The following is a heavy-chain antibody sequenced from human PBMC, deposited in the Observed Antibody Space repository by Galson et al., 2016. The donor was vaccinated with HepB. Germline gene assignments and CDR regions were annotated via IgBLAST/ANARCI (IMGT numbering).Heavy chain of an antibody. Sequence: CAISGDSVSSNSAAWTWIRQSPLRGLEWLGRTYYRSKWYNDYAVSVKSPISIHPDTSKNQFSLQLNSVTPEDTAVYYCARVRCSTFRCQNWFDPWGQGTLVTVSS. CDR3: ARVRCSTFRCQNWFDP. J-gene: IGHJ5*02. CDR2: TYYRSKWYN. V-gene: IGHV6-1*01. D-gene: IGHD2/OR15-2a*01. CDR1: GDSVSSNSAA.